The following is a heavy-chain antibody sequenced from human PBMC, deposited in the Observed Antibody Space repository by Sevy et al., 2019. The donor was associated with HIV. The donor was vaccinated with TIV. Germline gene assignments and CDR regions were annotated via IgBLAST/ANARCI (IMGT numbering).Heavy chain of an antibody. Sequence: ASVKVSCKASGGTFSSYAISWVRQAPGQGLEWMGGIIPIFGTANYAQKFQGRVTITADASTSTAYMELSSLRSEDTAVYYCARAGVYYDSSGYLGYWGQGTLVTVSS. J-gene: IGHJ4*02. CDR2: IIPIFGTA. CDR1: GGTFSSYA. V-gene: IGHV1-69*13. CDR3: ARAGVYYDSSGYLGY. D-gene: IGHD3-22*01.